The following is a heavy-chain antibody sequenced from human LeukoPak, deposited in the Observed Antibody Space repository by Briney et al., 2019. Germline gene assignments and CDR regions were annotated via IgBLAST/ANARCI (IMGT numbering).Heavy chain of an antibody. CDR1: GFTFSNAW. D-gene: IGHD3-22*01. Sequence: GGSLRLSCAASGFTFSNAWMSWVRQAPGKGLEWVGRIKSKADGGTTDYAAPVKGRFTISRDDSKNTLYLQMNSLKTEDTAVYYCSRTMRDGFDIWGQGTMVTVSS. CDR3: SRTMRDGFDI. V-gene: IGHV3-15*01. CDR2: IKSKADGGTT. J-gene: IGHJ3*02.